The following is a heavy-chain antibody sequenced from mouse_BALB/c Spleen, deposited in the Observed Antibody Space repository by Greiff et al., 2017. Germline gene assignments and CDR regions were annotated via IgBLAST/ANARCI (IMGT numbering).Heavy chain of an antibody. CDR2: INPDSSTI. CDR1: GFDFSRYW. V-gene: IGHV4-1*02. D-gene: IGHD1-2*01. J-gene: IGHJ3*01. CDR3: ARNGRPAWFAY. Sequence: EVKVVESGGGLVQPGGSLKLSCAASGFDFSRYWMSWVRQAPGKGLEWIGEINPDSSTINYTPSLKDKFIISRDNAKNTLYLQMSKVRSEDTALYYCARNGRPAWFAYWGQGTLVTVSA.